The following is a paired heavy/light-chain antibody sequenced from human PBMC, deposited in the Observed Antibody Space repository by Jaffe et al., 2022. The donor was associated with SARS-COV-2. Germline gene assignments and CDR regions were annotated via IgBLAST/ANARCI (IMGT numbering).Heavy chain of an antibody. D-gene: IGHD2-21*01. CDR1: GFTFSSYG. V-gene: IGHV3-30*18. J-gene: IGHJ6*02. Sequence: QVQLVESGGGVVQPGRSLRLSCAASGFTFSSYGMHWVRQAPGKGLEWVAVISYDGSNKYYADSVKGRFTISRDNSKNTLYLQMNSLRAEDTAVYYCANIPLGRYSIRPEGMDVWGQGTTVTVSS. CDR3: ANIPLGRYSIRPEGMDV. CDR2: ISYDGSNK.
Light chain of an antibody. CDR2: KVS. CDR3: MQGTHWPPG. J-gene: IGKJ5*01. V-gene: IGKV2-30*01. CDR1: QSLVYSDGNTY. Sequence: DVVMTQSPLSLPVTLGQPASISCRSSQSLVYSDGNTYLNWFQQRPGQSPRRLIYKVSNRDSGVPDRFSGSGSGTDFTLKISRVEAEDVGVYYCMQGTHWPPGFGQGTRLEIK.